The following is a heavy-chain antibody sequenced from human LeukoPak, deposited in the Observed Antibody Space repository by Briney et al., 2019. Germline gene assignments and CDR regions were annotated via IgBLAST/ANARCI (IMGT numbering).Heavy chain of an antibody. D-gene: IGHD2-15*01. Sequence: GGSLRLSCAVSGFIFSDHRMDWVRQGPGKVPEWVARSADKSYGYTTEYAASVKGRFTISRSGSENSSYLQMTRLKTDDTAMYYCVRAGGTRGYDIWGQGTKVTVSS. CDR2: SADKSYGYTT. CDR1: GFIFSDHR. J-gene: IGHJ3*02. CDR3: VRAGGTRGYDI. V-gene: IGHV3-72*01.